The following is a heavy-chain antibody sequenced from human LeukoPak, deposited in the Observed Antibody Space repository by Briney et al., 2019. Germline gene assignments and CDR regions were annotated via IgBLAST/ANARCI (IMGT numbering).Heavy chain of an antibody. CDR3: ARDGSGFYLYNYMDV. Sequence: GGSLRLSCAASGFTFSSYSMNWVRQAPGKGLEWVSSISSSSSYIYYADSVKGRSTISRDNAKNSLYLQMSSLGAEDTAVYYCARDGSGFYLYNYMDVWGKGTTVTVSS. D-gene: IGHD6-25*01. J-gene: IGHJ6*03. CDR2: ISSSSSYI. CDR1: GFTFSSYS. V-gene: IGHV3-21*01.